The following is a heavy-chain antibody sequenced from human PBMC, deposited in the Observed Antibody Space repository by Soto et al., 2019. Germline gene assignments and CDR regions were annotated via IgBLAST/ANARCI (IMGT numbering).Heavy chain of an antibody. Sequence: TLSLTCTVSGGSISSSSYYWGWIRQPPGKGLEWIGSIYYSGSTYYNPSLKSRVTISVDTSKNQFSLKLSSVTAADTAVYYCARLVVAANWAYYYMDVWGKGTTVTVSS. CDR1: GGSISSSSYY. D-gene: IGHD2-15*01. V-gene: IGHV4-39*01. J-gene: IGHJ6*03. CDR2: IYYSGST. CDR3: ARLVVAANWAYYYMDV.